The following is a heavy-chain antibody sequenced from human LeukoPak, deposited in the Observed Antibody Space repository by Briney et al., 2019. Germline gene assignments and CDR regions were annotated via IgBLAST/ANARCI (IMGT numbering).Heavy chain of an antibody. CDR3: ARGPRGSLNWFDP. CDR2: IYNSGST. D-gene: IGHD3-10*01. V-gene: IGHV4-31*03. J-gene: IGHJ5*02. Sequence: SQTLSLTCSVSGGSISSDGYSWSWIRQHPGKGLEWIGYIYNSGSTDSNPSLKSRVTISADTSKNQFSLKVSSVTAADTAVYYCARGPRGSLNWFDPWGQGTLVTVSS. CDR1: GGSISSDGYS.